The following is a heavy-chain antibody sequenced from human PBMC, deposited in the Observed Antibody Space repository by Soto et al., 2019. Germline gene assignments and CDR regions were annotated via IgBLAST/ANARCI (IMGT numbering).Heavy chain of an antibody. V-gene: IGHV1-69*01. J-gene: IGHJ4*02. CDR3: ARDGGRHSGGIDY. CDR2: IIPIFGTA. Sequence: QVQLVQSGAEVKKPGSSVKVSCKASGGTFSSYSINWVRQAPGQGLEWMGEIIPIFGTANYAQKFQGRVTITADESTSKAYMERISLRAEDTAVYYCARDGGRHSGGIDYWGQGTLVTVSS. CDR1: GGTFSSYS. D-gene: IGHD3-16*01.